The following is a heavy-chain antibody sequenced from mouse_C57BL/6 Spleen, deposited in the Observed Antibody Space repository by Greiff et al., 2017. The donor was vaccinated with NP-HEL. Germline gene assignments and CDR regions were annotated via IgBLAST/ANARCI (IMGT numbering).Heavy chain of an antibody. D-gene: IGHD3-2*02. CDR3: ARSGGNFDV. CDR2: IDPSDSYT. CDR1: GYTFTSYW. V-gene: IGHV1-69*01. J-gene: IGHJ1*03. Sequence: VQLQQSGAELVMPGASVKLSCKASGYTFTSYWMHWVKQRPGQGLEWIGEIDPSDSYTNYNQKFKGKSTLTVDKSSSTAYMQLSSLTSEDSAVYYCARSGGNFDVWGTGTTVTVSS.